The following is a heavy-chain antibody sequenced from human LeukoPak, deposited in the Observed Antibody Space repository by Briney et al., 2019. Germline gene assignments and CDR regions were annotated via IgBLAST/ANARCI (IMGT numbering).Heavy chain of an antibody. CDR1: GFTFSSYA. D-gene: IGHD1-26*01. Sequence: PGGSLRLSCAASGFTFSSYAMNWVRQAPGKGLEWVAVISYDGSNKNYADSVKGRFTISRDKSKNTLYLQMNSLRAEDTSVYYCARSPGILGANYFDYWGQGTLVTVSS. V-gene: IGHV3-30*04. CDR3: ARSPGILGANYFDY. J-gene: IGHJ4*02. CDR2: ISYDGSNK.